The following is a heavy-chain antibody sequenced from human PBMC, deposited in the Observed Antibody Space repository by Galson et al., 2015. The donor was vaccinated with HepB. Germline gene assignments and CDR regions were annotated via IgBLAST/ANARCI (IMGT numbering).Heavy chain of an antibody. CDR1: GFTFSSYW. Sequence: SLRLSCAASGFTFSSYWMSWVRQAPGKGLEWVANIKQDGSEKYYVDSVKGRFTISRDNAKNSLYLQMNSLRAEDTAVYYCARTGQKFSIAAEARYFDLWGRGTLVTVSS. D-gene: IGHD6-13*01. V-gene: IGHV3-7*03. CDR2: IKQDGSEK. CDR3: ARTGQKFSIAAEARYFDL. J-gene: IGHJ2*01.